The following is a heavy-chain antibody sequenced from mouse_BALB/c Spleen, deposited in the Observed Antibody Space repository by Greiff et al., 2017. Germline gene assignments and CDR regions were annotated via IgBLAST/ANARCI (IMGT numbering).Heavy chain of an antibody. Sequence: EVQLQESGGGLVQPGGSRKLSCAASGFTFSSFGMHWVRQAPEKGLEWVAYISSGSSTIYYADTVKGRFTISRDHPKNTLFLQMTSLRSEDTAMYYCARAGAITTATGAMDYWGQGTSVTVSS. J-gene: IGHJ4*01. CDR3: ARAGAITTATGAMDY. V-gene: IGHV5-17*02. CDR2: ISSGSSTI. D-gene: IGHD1-2*01. CDR1: GFTFSSFG.